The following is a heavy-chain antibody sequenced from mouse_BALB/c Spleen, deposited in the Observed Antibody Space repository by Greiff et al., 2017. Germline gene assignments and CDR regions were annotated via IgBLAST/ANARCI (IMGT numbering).Heavy chain of an antibody. CDR3: ARGISIGGGFAY. Sequence: VMLVESGPGLVAPSQSLSITCTVSGFSLTSYGVHWVRQPPGKGLEWLGVIWAGGSTNYNSALMSRLSISKDNSKSQVFLKMNSLQTDDTAMYYCARGISIGGGFAYWGQGTLVTVSA. D-gene: IGHD2-14*01. CDR2: IWAGGST. CDR1: GFSLTSYG. V-gene: IGHV2-9*02. J-gene: IGHJ3*01.